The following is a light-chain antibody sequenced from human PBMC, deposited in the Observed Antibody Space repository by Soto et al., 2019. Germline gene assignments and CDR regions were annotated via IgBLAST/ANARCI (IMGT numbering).Light chain of an antibody. CDR1: QSISTH. CDR2: DAS. V-gene: IGKV1-5*01. CDR3: LQYHTYSWT. J-gene: IGKJ1*01. Sequence: DIQMTQSPSSLSASVGDRVSITCRASQSISTHLSWYQQKPGKAPNLLIYDASSLESGVPSRFSGSGSGTEFTLTISSLQPDDFATYYCLQYHTYSWTFGLGTKVDIK.